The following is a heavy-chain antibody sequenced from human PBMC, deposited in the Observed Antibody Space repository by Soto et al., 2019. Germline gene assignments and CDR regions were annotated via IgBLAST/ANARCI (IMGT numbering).Heavy chain of an antibody. V-gene: IGHV1-18*01. Sequence: ASVKVSCKASGYTFTCHGISWVRQAPGQGLEWMGWISTSNGDTNYAQKLLGRVTVTTDTSTGTAYMELRSLRSEDTAVYYCARMVRGSNIDYYYYMDVWGKGTTVTVSS. CDR3: ARMVRGSNIDYYYYMDV. J-gene: IGHJ6*03. CDR2: ISTSNGDT. D-gene: IGHD3-10*01. CDR1: GYTFTCHG.